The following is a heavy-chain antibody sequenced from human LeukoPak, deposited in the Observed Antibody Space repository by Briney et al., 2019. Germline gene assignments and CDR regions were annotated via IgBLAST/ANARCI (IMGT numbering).Heavy chain of an antibody. Sequence: SETLSLTCTVSGGSISSSSYYWGWIRQPPGKGLEWIGTIYYSGSTYYNPSLKSRVTISVDTSKNQFSLKLSSVTAADTAVYYCAKQRHNWNKRYYFDYWGQGTLVTVS. CDR2: IYYSGST. D-gene: IGHD1/OR15-1a*01. J-gene: IGHJ4*02. CDR3: AKQRHNWNKRYYFDY. CDR1: GGSISSSSYY. V-gene: IGHV4-39*01.